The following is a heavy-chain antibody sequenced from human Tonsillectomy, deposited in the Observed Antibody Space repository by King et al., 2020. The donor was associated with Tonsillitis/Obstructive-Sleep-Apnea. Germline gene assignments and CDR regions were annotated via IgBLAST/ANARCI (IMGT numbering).Heavy chain of an antibody. CDR1: GGTIRSYV. J-gene: IGHJ6*03. Sequence: QLVQSGAEVKKPGSSGKVSCKASGGTIRSYVISWVRQAPGQGLEWMGGIIPLLCSSNYAQKFQGGVTITADESTRTASMELSSLRSEDTAVYYCARGPIVVVPAAMGYYYYYMDVWGKRTTVTVSS. V-gene: IGHV1-69*01. D-gene: IGHD2-2*01. CDR3: ARGPIVVVPAAMGYYYYYMDV. CDR2: IIPLLCSS.